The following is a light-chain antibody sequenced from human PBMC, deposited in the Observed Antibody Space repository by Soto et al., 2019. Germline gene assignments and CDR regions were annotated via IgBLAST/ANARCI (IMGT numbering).Light chain of an antibody. Sequence: EIVLTQSPATLSLSPGERAPLSCRASQSVSSYLAWYQQKPGQAPRLLIYDASNRATGIPARFSGSGSGTELTLTINSLQSEDFAVYYCQHYADWPLTIGQGTKVDIK. CDR3: QHYADWPLT. CDR1: QSVSSY. J-gene: IGKJ1*01. CDR2: DAS. V-gene: IGKV3-11*01.